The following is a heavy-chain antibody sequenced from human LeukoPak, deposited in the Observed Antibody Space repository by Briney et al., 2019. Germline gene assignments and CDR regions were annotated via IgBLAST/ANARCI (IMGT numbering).Heavy chain of an antibody. CDR2: INPNSGGT. J-gene: IGHJ5*02. V-gene: IGHV1-2*02. CDR1: GYIFTGYY. D-gene: IGHD1-14*01. Sequence: ASVKVSCKASGYIFTGYYMHWVRQAPGQGLEWMGWINPNSGGTNYAQKFQGRVTMTRDTSISTAYMELSRLRSDDTAVYYCARDLDETGTTGNWFDPWGQGTLVTVSS. CDR3: ARDLDETGTTGNWFDP.